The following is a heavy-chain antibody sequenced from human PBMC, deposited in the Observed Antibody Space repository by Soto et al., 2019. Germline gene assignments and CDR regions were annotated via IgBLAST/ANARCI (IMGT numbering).Heavy chain of an antibody. V-gene: IGHV3-30*18. Sequence: QMQLVESGGGVVQPGRSPRLSCASSGFTFSRYGMHWVRQAPGKGLEWVAIISYDGNYKYYADSVKGRFTVSRDNSKNTVYLQMNSLRAEDTAVYYCAKGRWAAPPDYYCSGMDVGGNGTTVTVSS. CDR3: AKGRWAAPPDYYCSGMDV. CDR2: ISYDGNYK. CDR1: GFTFSRYG. D-gene: IGHD6-6*01. J-gene: IGHJ6*04.